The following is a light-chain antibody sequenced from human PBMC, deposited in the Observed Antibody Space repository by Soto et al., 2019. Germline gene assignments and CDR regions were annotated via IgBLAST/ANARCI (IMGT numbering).Light chain of an antibody. J-gene: IGKJ1*01. CDR1: QGISSY. Sequence: DIQLTQSPSFLSASVGDRVTITGRASQGISSYLAWYQQKPGKAPKLLIYAASTLQSGVPSRFSGSGSGTDFTLTISSLQPEDFATYYCQQSYSTPWTFGQGTKVDIK. CDR3: QQSYSTPWT. V-gene: IGKV1-39*01. CDR2: AAS.